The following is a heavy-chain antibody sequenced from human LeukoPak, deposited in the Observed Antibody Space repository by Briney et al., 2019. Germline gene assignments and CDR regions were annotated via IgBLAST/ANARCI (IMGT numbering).Heavy chain of an antibody. CDR3: ARGVGISFDP. CDR2: IYYSGST. CDR1: GDSISCGDYY. D-gene: IGHD6-13*01. V-gene: IGHV4-30-4*01. Sequence: SETLSLTCTVSGDSISCGDYYWSWIRQPPGKGLEWIGYIYYSGSTYYNPSLKSRVTISVDTSKNQFSLKLSSVTAADTAVYYCARGVGISFDPWGQGTLVTVSS. J-gene: IGHJ5*02.